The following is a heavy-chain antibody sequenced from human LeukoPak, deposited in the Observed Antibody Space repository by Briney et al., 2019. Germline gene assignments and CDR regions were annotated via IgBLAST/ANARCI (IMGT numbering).Heavy chain of an antibody. J-gene: IGHJ4*02. D-gene: IGHD3-22*01. Sequence: SETLSLTCAVYGGSFSGYYWSWIRQPPGKGLEWIGYIYYSGSTYYNPSLKSRVTISVDTSKNQFSLKLSSVTAADTAVYYCARDGPYYYDSSGYYFFDYWGQGTLVTVSS. CDR3: ARDGPYYYDSSGYYFFDY. CDR2: IYYSGST. CDR1: GGSFSGYY. V-gene: IGHV4-30-4*08.